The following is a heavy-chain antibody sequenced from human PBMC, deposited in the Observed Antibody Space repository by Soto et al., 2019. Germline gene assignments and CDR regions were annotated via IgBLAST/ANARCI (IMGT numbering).Heavy chain of an antibody. CDR2: IHHSGST. CDR3: ARRCGGDCYHLDY. CDR1: GGSVTSDEDY. Sequence: SETLSLTCTVSGGSVTSDEDYWSWIRQPPGKGLEWIGYIHHSGSTYYNPSLESRVTISVDKSKNQFSLNLSSVTAADTAVYYCARRCGGDCYHLDYWGQGTLVTVSS. J-gene: IGHJ4*02. V-gene: IGHV4-30-2*01. D-gene: IGHD2-21*02.